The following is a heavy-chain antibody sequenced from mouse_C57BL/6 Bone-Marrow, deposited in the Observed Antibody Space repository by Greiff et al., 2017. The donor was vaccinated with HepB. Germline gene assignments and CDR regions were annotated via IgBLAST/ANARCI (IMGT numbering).Heavy chain of an antibody. Sequence: EVMLVESGGGLVQPGGSLKLSCAASGFTFSDYYMYWVRQTPEKRLEWVAYISNGGGSTYYPDTVKGRFTISRDNAKNTLYLQMSRLKSEDTAMYYGARPYYYGSSWFAYWGQGTLVTVSA. CDR1: GFTFSDYY. J-gene: IGHJ3*01. CDR2: ISNGGGST. CDR3: ARPYYYGSSWFAY. D-gene: IGHD1-1*01. V-gene: IGHV5-12*01.